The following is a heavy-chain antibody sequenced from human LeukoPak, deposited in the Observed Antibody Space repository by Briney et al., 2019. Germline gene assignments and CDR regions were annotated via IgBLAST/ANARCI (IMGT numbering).Heavy chain of an antibody. CDR1: GFTFSSYT. CDR2: ISGSGGST. CDR3: ASHRSGWYGSFDY. V-gene: IGHV3-23*01. J-gene: IGHJ4*02. D-gene: IGHD6-19*01. Sequence: GGSLRLSCAASGFTFSSYTMSWVRQAPGKGLEWVSAISGSGGSTYYADSVKGRFTISRDNSKNTLYLQLNSLRAEDTAVYYCASHRSGWYGSFDYWGQGTLVTVSS.